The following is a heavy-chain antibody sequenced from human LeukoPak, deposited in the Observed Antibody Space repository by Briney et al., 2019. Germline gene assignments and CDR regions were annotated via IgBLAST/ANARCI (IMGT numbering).Heavy chain of an antibody. CDR1: GGSFSGYY. D-gene: IGHD5-18*01. CDR3: ARGYSYGRHYFDY. V-gene: IGHV4-34*01. CDR2: INHSGST. J-gene: IGHJ4*02. Sequence: PSETQSLTCAVYGGSFSGYYWSWIRQPPGKGLEWIGEINHSGSTNYNPSLKSRVTISVDTSKNQFSLKLSSVTAADTAVYYCARGYSYGRHYFDYWGQGTLVTVSS.